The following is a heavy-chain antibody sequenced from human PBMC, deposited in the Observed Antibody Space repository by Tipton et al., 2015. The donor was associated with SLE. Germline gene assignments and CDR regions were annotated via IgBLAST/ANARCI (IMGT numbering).Heavy chain of an antibody. Sequence: TLSLTCTVSGGSISSGGYYWTWIRQLPGKGLEWIGYIYYSGNTYYNPSLGSRVAISMDTSKNQFSLKLTAVTAADTAVYYCARTLDALDIWGQGTMVTVSS. CDR3: ARTLDALDI. CDR1: GGSISSGGYY. V-gene: IGHV4-31*03. J-gene: IGHJ3*02. CDR2: IYYSGNT.